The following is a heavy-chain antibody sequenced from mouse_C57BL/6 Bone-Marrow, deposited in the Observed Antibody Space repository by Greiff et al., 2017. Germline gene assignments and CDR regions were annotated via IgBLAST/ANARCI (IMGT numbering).Heavy chain of an antibody. CDR1: GYTFTDYY. Sequence: VQLQQSGPVLVKPGASVKMSCKASGYTFTDYYMNWVKQSHGKSLEWIGVINPYNGCTSYNQKFKGKATLTVDKSSSTAYMELNSLPSEDSAVYYCARDDYDDYAMDYWGQGTSVTVSS. J-gene: IGHJ4*01. V-gene: IGHV1-19*01. CDR3: ARDDYDDYAMDY. CDR2: INPYNGCT. D-gene: IGHD2-4*01.